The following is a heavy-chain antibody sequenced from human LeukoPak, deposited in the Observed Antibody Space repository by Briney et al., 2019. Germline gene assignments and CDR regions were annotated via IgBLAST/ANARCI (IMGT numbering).Heavy chain of an antibody. J-gene: IGHJ4*02. D-gene: IGHD3-22*01. CDR1: GFTFSSYN. CDR3: ARGAEYYYDSSGYFPFDY. CDR2: ISSSSSYI. V-gene: IGHV3-21*01. Sequence: GGSLRLSCAASGFTFSSYNMNWVRQAPGKGLEWVSSISSSSSYIYYADSVKGRFTISRDNAKNSLYLQMNSLRAEDTAVYYCARGAEYYYDSSGYFPFDYWGQGTLVTVSS.